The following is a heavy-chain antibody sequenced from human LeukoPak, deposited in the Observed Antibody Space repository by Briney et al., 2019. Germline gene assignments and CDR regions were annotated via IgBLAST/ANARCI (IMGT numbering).Heavy chain of an antibody. Sequence: SETLSLTCTVSGGSISSYYWSWIRQPPGKGLEWIGYIYYSGSTNYNPSLKSRVTISVDTSKNQFSLKLSSVTAADTAVYYCARGTGGGPDPEPDYWGQGTLVTVSS. CDR2: IYYSGST. CDR3: ARGTGGGPDPEPDY. CDR1: GGSISSYY. D-gene: IGHD1-14*01. J-gene: IGHJ4*02. V-gene: IGHV4-59*01.